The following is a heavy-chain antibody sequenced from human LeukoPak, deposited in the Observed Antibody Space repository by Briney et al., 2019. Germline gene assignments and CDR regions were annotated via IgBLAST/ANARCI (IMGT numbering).Heavy chain of an antibody. V-gene: IGHV3-30*03. CDR3: ASYYDYSNYGPQTH. CDR1: GFTFSDYG. Sequence: GGSLRLSCAASGFTFSDYGIHWVRRAPGKGLEWVAVISYDGRQKNYVDSVKGRFTVSRDDTTNSVFLQMDSVRVDDTAVYYCASYYDYSNYGPQTHRGQGTLVTVSS. J-gene: IGHJ4*02. D-gene: IGHD4-11*01. CDR2: ISYDGRQK.